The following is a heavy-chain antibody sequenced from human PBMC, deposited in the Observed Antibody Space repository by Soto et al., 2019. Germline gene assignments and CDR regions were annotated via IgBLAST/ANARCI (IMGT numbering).Heavy chain of an antibody. D-gene: IGHD6-6*01. V-gene: IGHV4-31*03. CDR3: ARGSSIAGLYYGMDV. CDR2: NYYSGIT. Sequence: QVQLQESGPGLVKPSQTLSLTCTVSGGSISSGGYYWTWIRQHPGKGLEWIGYNYYSGITYYNPSPKSRVTISLATSKNQVSLKLSSVTAADTAVYYCARGSSIAGLYYGMDVWGQGTTVTVSS. CDR1: GGSISSGGYY. J-gene: IGHJ6*02.